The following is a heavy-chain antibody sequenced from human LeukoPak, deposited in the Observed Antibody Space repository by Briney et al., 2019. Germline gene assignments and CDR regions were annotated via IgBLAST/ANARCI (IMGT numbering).Heavy chain of an antibody. J-gene: IGHJ6*03. D-gene: IGHD4-17*01. CDR1: GGSISSYY. CDR2: IYTSGST. V-gene: IGHV4-4*09. CDR3: ARHSPYGLRSDRYCMDV. Sequence: SETLSLTCTVSGGSISSYYWSWIRQPPGKGLEWIGYIYTSGSTKYNPSLKSRVTISVDTSKNQFSLKLSSVTAADTAVYYCARHSPYGLRSDRYCMDVWGKGTTVTVSS.